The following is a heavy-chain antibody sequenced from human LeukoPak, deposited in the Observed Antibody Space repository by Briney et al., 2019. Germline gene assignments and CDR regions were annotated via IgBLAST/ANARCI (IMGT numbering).Heavy chain of an antibody. J-gene: IGHJ4*02. V-gene: IGHV3-48*03. CDR2: ISSSGSTI. CDR3: ARLGYCGSDWCLPDY. D-gene: IGHD2-21*01. CDR1: GFTFRSYE. Sequence: TGGSLRLSCAASGFTFRSYEMNWVRQAPGKGLEWVSYISSSGSTIYYADSVKGRFTISRDNAKNSLFLQMNSLRAEDTALYYCARLGYCGSDWCLPDYWGQGTLVTVSS.